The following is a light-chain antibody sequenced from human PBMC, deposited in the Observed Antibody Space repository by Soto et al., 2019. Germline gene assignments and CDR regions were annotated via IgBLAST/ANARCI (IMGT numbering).Light chain of an antibody. CDR2: DVS. V-gene: IGLV2-14*01. J-gene: IGLJ2*01. CDR3: SSYTISSTVV. Sequence: QSALTQPASVSGSPGQSITISCTGTSSDVGGYNYVSWYQQHPGKAPKLMIYDVSNRPSGVSSRFSGSKSGNTASLSISGLQPEDEAVYYCSSYTISSTVVFGGGTKLTVL. CDR1: SSDVGGYNY.